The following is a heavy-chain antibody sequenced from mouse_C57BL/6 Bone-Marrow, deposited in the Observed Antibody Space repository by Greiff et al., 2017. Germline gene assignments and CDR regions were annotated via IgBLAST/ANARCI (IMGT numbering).Heavy chain of an antibody. V-gene: IGHV1-64*01. D-gene: IGHD2-1*01. CDR1: GYTFPSYW. CDR2: IHPNSGST. Sequence: QVQLQQPGAELVKPGASVKLSCKASGYTFPSYWMHWVKQRPGQGLEWIGMIHPNSGSTNYNEKFKSKATLTVDKSSSTAYMQLSSLTSEDSAVYYCARGYYGKNAMDYWGQGTSVTVSS. J-gene: IGHJ4*01. CDR3: ARGYYGKNAMDY.